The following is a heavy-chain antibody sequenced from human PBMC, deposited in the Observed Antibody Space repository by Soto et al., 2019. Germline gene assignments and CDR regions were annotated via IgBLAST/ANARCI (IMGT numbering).Heavy chain of an antibody. J-gene: IGHJ4*02. V-gene: IGHV3-33*01. CDR1: GFTFSSYG. D-gene: IGHD3-22*01. CDR3: ARDRWPGYDSSGYYDDY. CDR2: IWYDGSNK. Sequence: GGSLRLSCAASGFTFSSYGMHWVRQAPGKGLEWVAVIWYDGSNKYYADSVKGRFTISRDNSKNTLYLQMNSLRAEDTAVYYCARDRWPGYDSSGYYDDYWGQGTLVTVSS.